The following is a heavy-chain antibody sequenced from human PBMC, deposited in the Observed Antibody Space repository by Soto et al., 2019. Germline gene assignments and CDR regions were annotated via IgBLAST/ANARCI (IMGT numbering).Heavy chain of an antibody. CDR2: IIPIFGTA. CDR1: GGTCSIYA. V-gene: IGHV1-69*13. J-gene: IGHJ4*02. CDR3: ARVRYYDSSGSYYFDY. D-gene: IGHD3-22*01. Sequence: SVKVSCKASGGTCSIYAISCVLQSALQGLEWMGGIIPIFGTANYAQKFQGRVTITADESASTAYMELSSLRSEDTAVYYCARVRYYDSSGSYYFDYWGQGTLVTVSS.